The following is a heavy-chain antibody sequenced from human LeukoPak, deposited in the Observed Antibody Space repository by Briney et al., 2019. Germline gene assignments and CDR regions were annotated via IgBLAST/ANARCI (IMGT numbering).Heavy chain of an antibody. CDR3: ARGYYGSGLGGFDY. Sequence: SETLPLTCTVSGYSISSGYYWGWIRQPPGKGLEWIGSIYHSGSTYYNPSLKSRVTISVDTSKNQFSLKLSSVTAADTAVYYCARGYYGSGLGGFDYWGQGTLVTVSS. J-gene: IGHJ4*02. CDR1: GYSISSGYY. D-gene: IGHD3-10*01. CDR2: IYHSGST. V-gene: IGHV4-38-2*02.